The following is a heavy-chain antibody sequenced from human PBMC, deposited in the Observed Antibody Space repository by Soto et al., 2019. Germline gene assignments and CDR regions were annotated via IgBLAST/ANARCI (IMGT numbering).Heavy chain of an antibody. Sequence: SETLSRTCTVSGGSISSYYWSWIRQPPGKGLEWIGYIYYSGSTNYNPSLKSRVTISVDTSKNQFSLKLSSVTAADTAVYYCARGTFSDIVVVPAATYYYGMDVWGQGTTVTVSS. D-gene: IGHD2-2*01. CDR1: GGSISSYY. CDR2: IYYSGST. J-gene: IGHJ6*02. CDR3: ARGTFSDIVVVPAATYYYGMDV. V-gene: IGHV4-59*01.